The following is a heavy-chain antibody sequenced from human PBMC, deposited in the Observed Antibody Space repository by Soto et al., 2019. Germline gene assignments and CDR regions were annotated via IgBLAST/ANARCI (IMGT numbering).Heavy chain of an antibody. V-gene: IGHV1-69*13. D-gene: IGHD6-6*01. CDR1: GGTFSSYA. J-gene: IGHJ4*02. CDR3: ARKETSSSSGLSDY. Sequence: ASVKVSCKASGGTFSSYAISWVRQAPGQGLEWMGGIIPIFGTANYAQKFQGRVTITADESTSTAYMELSSLRSEDTAVYYCARKETSSSSGLSDYWGQGTLVTVYS. CDR2: IIPIFGTA.